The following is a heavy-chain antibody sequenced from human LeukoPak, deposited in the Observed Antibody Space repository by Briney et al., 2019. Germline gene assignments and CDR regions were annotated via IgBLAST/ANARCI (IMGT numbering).Heavy chain of an antibody. V-gene: IGHV1-2*02. J-gene: IGHJ4*02. CDR1: GYTFTGYY. Sequence: ASVTVSCKASGYTFTGYYMHWVRQAPGQGLEWMGWINPNSGGTNYAQKFQGRVTMTRDTSISTAYMELSRLRSDDTAVYYCARYDFWSGSYYFDYWGQGTLVTVSS. CDR2: INPNSGGT. CDR3: ARYDFWSGSYYFDY. D-gene: IGHD3-3*01.